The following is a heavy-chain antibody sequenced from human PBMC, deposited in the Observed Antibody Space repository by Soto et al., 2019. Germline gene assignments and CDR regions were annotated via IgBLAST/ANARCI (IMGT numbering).Heavy chain of an antibody. CDR3: AREPTNCSSTSCYHY. Sequence: QVQLQESGPGLVKPSETLSLTCTVSGGSISSYYWSWIRQPPGKGLEWIGYIYYSGITNYNPSLKSRVTISVDTSKNQFSLKLSSVTAADTAVYYCAREPTNCSSTSCYHYWGQGTLVTVSS. CDR2: IYYSGIT. J-gene: IGHJ4*02. D-gene: IGHD2-2*01. V-gene: IGHV4-59*01. CDR1: GGSISSYY.